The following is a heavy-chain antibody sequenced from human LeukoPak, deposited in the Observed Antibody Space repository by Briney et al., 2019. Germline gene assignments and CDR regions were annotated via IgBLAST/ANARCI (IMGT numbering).Heavy chain of an antibody. CDR1: GFSLSTSGVG. CDR2: ISWDDDK. J-gene: IGHJ5*02. D-gene: IGHD2-2*01. CDR3: AHRPPIPATSSFWFDP. Sequence: ESGLTLVKPTQTLTLTCTVSGFSLSTSGVGVGWIRQPPGKALEWLALISWDDDKRYSPSLKNRLTITKDTSKNQVVLRMTNMDAVDTATYYCAHRPPIPATSSFWFDPWGQGTLVTVSS. V-gene: IGHV2-5*02.